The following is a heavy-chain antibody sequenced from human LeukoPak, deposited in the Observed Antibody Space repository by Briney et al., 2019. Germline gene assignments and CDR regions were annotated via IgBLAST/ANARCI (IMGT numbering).Heavy chain of an antibody. V-gene: IGHV7-4-1*02. J-gene: IGHJ4*02. CDR2: INTNTGNP. Sequence: ASVKVSCKASGYTFTSCAINWVRQAPGQGLEWLGWINTNTGNPTFAQGFTGRFVFSLDTSVSTAYLQISSLKAEDTAVYYCARAERWLQNDYWGQGTLVTVSS. CDR3: ARAERWLQNDY. CDR1: GYTFTSCA. D-gene: IGHD5-24*01.